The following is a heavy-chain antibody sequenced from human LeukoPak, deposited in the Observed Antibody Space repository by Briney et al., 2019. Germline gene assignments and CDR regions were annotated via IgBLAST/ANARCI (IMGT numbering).Heavy chain of an antibody. V-gene: IGHV3-72*01. CDR1: RFAFSDYY. J-gene: IGHJ3*02. D-gene: IGHD3-22*01. CDR3: TRSQSSGIDVSDI. Sequence: PGGSLRVSRAAPRFAFSDYYIDWVRQAPRKGVGCVGRSRNKANGYTPEYAASVTGRLTISRDDSKNSLYLQMNSLKTEDTAVYHCTRSQSSGIDVSDIWGRGTMVTVSS. CDR2: SRNKANGYTP.